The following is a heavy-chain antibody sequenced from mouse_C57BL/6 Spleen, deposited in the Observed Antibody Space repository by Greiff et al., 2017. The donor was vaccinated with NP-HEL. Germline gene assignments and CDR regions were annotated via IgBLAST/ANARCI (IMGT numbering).Heavy chain of an antibody. CDR1: GYTFTSYC. V-gene: IGHV1-7*01. D-gene: IGHD1-1*01. CDR2: INPRSGST. Sequence: QVQLQQSGAELAKPGASVKLSCKASGYTFTSYCMHWVKQRPGQGLEWIGYINPRSGSTKYNQKFKDKATLTADKSSSTAYMELSSLTYEDSAADCCFRGRSSCPFDYWGQGTTLTVSS. J-gene: IGHJ2*01. CDR3: FRGRSSCPFDY.